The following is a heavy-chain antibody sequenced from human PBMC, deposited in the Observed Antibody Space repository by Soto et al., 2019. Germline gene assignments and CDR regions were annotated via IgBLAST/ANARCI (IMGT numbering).Heavy chain of an antibody. D-gene: IGHD3-16*01. CDR1: GYTFSSYA. V-gene: IGHV1-18*01. Sequence: QVQLVQSGAEVKKPGASVKVSCKASGYTFSSYAIIWVRQAPGQGLEWMGWISAYTGNTNYAQTLQGRVTLTTDTFTSTAYMELRSLRSNDTAVYYCARGNLPLGAHHDWFGPWGQGTLVTVSS. J-gene: IGHJ5*02. CDR3: ARGNLPLGAHHDWFGP. CDR2: ISAYTGNT.